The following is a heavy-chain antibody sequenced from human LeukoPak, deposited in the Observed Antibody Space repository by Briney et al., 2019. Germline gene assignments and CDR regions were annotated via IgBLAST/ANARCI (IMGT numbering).Heavy chain of an antibody. V-gene: IGHV3-23*01. CDR3: AKGEYSSSWYLGIY. J-gene: IGHJ4*02. CDR2: ISGNDGSP. CDR1: GLNFSSFG. Sequence: GGSLRLSCAASGLNFSSFGMSWVRQAAGKGLQGVSSISGNDGSPYNGDSMRARFTISRDNSKNTLYLQMNSLRAEDTAVYYCAKGEYSSSWYLGIYWGQGTLVTVSS. D-gene: IGHD6-13*01.